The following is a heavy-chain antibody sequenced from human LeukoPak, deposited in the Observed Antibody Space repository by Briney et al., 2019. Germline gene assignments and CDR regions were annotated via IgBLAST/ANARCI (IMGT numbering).Heavy chain of an antibody. CDR2: IYYSGST. CDR3: ARRRDSSGYYG. CDR1: GGSISSSSYY. J-gene: IGHJ4*02. Sequence: NASETLSLTCTVSGGSISSSSYYWGWIRQPPGKGLEWIGSIYYSGSTYYNPSLKSRVTISVDTSKNQFSLKLSSVTAADTAVYYCARRRDSSGYYGWGQGTLVTVSS. D-gene: IGHD3-22*01. V-gene: IGHV4-39*01.